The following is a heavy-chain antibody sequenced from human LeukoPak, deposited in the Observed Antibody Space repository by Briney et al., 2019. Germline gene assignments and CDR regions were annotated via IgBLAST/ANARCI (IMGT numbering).Heavy chain of an antibody. CDR2: ISSNGGST. V-gene: IGHV3-64*01. CDR1: GFTFSSYA. CDR3: AKDPPVAGKSHYYYYYMDV. Sequence: PGGSLKLSCAASGFTFSSYAMHWVRQAPGKGLEYVSAISSNGGSTYYANSVKGRFTISRDNSKNTLYLQMNSLRAEDTAVYYCAKDPPVAGKSHYYYYYMDVWGKGTTVTVSS. J-gene: IGHJ6*03. D-gene: IGHD6-19*01.